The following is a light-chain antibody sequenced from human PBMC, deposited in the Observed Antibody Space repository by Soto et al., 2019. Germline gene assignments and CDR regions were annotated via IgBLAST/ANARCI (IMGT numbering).Light chain of an antibody. CDR3: HQSYSTPRFT. CDR2: AAS. J-gene: IGKJ3*01. CDR1: QSISSY. V-gene: IGKV1-39*01. Sequence: DIQMTQSPSSLSASVGDRVTITCRASQSISSYLNWYQQKPGKAPKLLIYAASSLQSGVPSRFSGSGSGTDFNLTISSRQPEDFATYYCHQSYSTPRFTFGPGTKVDIK.